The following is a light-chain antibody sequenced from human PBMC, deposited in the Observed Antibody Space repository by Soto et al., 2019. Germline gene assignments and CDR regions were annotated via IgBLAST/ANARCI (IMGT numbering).Light chain of an antibody. Sequence: EIVLTQSPGTLSLSPGERATRSCRASQSVSSGYLAWYQHKPGQDPRLLIFGASIRSAGIPDRFTGSGPGADFTLTISRLEPEDFAVYYCQQYGSSPRTLGQGTKVDIK. CDR2: GAS. J-gene: IGKJ1*01. CDR1: QSVSSGY. CDR3: QQYGSSPRT. V-gene: IGKV3-20*01.